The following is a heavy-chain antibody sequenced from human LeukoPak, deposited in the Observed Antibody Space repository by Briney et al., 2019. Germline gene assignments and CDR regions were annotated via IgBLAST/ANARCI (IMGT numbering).Heavy chain of an antibody. J-gene: IGHJ4*02. CDR2: IDYDSSHI. Sequence: PGGSLRLSCAASGFTFSNSAMNWVRQVPGKGLEWVSSIDYDSSHIYYAASVRGRFTISRDSARNSVYLQMNSLRVEDTAVYYCARDPLRYLRVGHYDYWGQGTLVAVSS. V-gene: IGHV3-21*01. D-gene: IGHD3-9*01. CDR1: GFTFSNSA. CDR3: ARDPLRYLRVGHYDY.